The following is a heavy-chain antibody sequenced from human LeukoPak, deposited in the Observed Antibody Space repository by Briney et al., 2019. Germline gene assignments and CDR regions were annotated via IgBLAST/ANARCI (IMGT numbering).Heavy chain of an antibody. D-gene: IGHD4-11*01. Sequence: GGSLRLSCAASGFTFSSYAMSWVRQAPGKGLGWVSAISGSGGSTYYADSVKGRFTISRDNAKNSLYLQMNSLRAEDTAVYYCARVSIWGFDPWGQGTLVTVSS. CDR3: ARVSIWGFDP. J-gene: IGHJ5*02. CDR1: GFTFSSYA. V-gene: IGHV3-23*01. CDR2: ISGSGGST.